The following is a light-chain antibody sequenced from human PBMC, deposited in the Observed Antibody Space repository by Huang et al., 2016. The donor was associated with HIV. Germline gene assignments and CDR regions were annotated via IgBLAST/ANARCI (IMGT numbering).Light chain of an antibody. CDR2: GAA. CDR3: QQNNNWPPLFT. Sequence: ELVMTQSPATLSASPGERATLSCRASQSVSSNLAWYQQTPGQAPRLLIYGAATRDTGIPARFSGSGSGTEFTLTISSLQSEDFAVYYCQQNNNWPPLFTFGPGTKVDIK. CDR1: QSVSSN. V-gene: IGKV3-15*01. J-gene: IGKJ3*01.